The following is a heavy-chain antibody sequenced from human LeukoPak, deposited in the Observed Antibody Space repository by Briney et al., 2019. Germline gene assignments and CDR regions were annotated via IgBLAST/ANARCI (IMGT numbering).Heavy chain of an antibody. D-gene: IGHD6-13*01. V-gene: IGHV3-74*01. Sequence: GGSLRLSCAASGFTFSSYWMHWVRQAPGKGLVWVSRINSDGSTTSYADSVKGRFTISRDNAKNTLYLQMNSLRAEDTAVYYCAKDNAESSIAAANWFDPWGQGTLVTVSS. J-gene: IGHJ5*02. CDR1: GFTFSSYW. CDR2: INSDGSTT. CDR3: AKDNAESSIAAANWFDP.